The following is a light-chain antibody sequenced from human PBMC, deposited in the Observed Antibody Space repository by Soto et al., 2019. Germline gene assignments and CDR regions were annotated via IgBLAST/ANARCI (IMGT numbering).Light chain of an antibody. V-gene: IGKV1-5*03. J-gene: IGKJ1*01. CDR2: KAS. CDR1: QTISSW. Sequence: DIQMTQSPSTLSASVGDRVTITCRASQTISSWLAWYQQKPGMAPKLLIYKASTLQSGVPSRFSGSGSGTEFTLTISSLQPDDFASYYCQQYSRCSAFGQGTKVEPK. CDR3: QQYSRCSA.